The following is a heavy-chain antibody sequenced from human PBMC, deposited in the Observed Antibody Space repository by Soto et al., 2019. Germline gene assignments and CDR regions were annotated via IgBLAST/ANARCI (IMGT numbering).Heavy chain of an antibody. CDR3: AREGAETEGVSNTLYFDY. Sequence: SETMSLTCTVSGGSISSGDYYWSWIRQPPGKGLEWIGYMYYTGITYYNPSLKSRVTMSVDTSKNQFSLNLSSVTAADTAVYYCAREGAETEGVSNTLYFDYWGQGALVTVSS. CDR2: MYYTGIT. D-gene: IGHD3-10*01. CDR1: GGSISSGDYY. V-gene: IGHV4-30-4*01. J-gene: IGHJ4*02.